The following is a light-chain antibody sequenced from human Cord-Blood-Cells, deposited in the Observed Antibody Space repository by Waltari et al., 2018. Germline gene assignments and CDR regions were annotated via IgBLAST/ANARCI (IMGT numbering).Light chain of an antibody. Sequence: VSLGERATINCKSSQSVLYSSNNKNYLAWYQQKPGQPPKLLIYWASTRESGVPDRFSGSGSGTDFTLTISSLQAEDVAVYYCQQYYSTPFTFGPGTKVDIK. J-gene: IGKJ3*01. CDR2: WAS. CDR3: QQYYSTPFT. CDR1: QSVLYSSNNKNY. V-gene: IGKV4-1*01.